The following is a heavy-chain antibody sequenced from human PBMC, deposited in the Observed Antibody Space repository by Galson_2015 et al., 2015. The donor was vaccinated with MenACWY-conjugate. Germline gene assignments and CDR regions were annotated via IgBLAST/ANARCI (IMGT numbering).Heavy chain of an antibody. J-gene: IGHJ4*02. CDR1: GFSLSTSGVG. CDR2: IYWDDDK. Sequence: PELVNPTQTLTLPCTFSGFSLSTSGVGVGWIRQPPGKALEWLILIYWDDDKRYSPSLKSRLTITKDTSKNQVVLTITNMDPVDTATYYCAHRKLGMASFDSWGPGTLVTVSS. CDR3: AHRKLGMASFDS. V-gene: IGHV2-5*02. D-gene: IGHD5-24*01.